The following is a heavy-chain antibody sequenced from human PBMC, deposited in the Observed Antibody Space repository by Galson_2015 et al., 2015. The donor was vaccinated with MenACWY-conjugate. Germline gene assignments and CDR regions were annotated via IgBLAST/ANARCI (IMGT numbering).Heavy chain of an antibody. CDR3: ATDVPGIGAGEFDY. CDR2: IKSKTDGGAT. CDR1: GFSFNYAW. J-gene: IGHJ4*02. V-gene: IGHV3-15*01. D-gene: IGHD3-10*01. Sequence: SLRLSCAASGFSFNYAWMSWVRQAPGKGLEWVGRIKSKTDGGATDYAAPVKGRFTISRDDSKNTLYLQMNSLKSEDTAVYYCATDVPGIGAGEFDYRGQGTLVIVSS.